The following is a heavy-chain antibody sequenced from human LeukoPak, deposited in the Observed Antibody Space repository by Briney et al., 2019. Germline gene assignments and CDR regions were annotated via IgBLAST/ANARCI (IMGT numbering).Heavy chain of an antibody. CDR3: ARFFGGSYAY. V-gene: IGHV3-7*01. CDR1: GFTFSNKW. J-gene: IGHJ4*02. CDR2: INQDGSQT. Sequence: GGSLRLSCVVSGFTFSNKWMTWIRQTPGKGLEFLTNINQDGSQTNYADSVRGRFAISRDNAKNSLYLQMNSLRAEDTAVYYCARFFGGSYAYWGQGTLVTVSS. D-gene: IGHD1-26*01.